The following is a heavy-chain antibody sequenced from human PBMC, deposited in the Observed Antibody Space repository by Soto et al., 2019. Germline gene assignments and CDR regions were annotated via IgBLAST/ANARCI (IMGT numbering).Heavy chain of an antibody. Sequence: GGSLRLSCVASGFTFSSYALNWVRQAPGRGLEWVSAISGSGGTTYYADSVKGRFTISRDNSKNTLFLQMNSLRPEDAAVYYCARDPKTSGGQHWAFNYFDSWGQGTLVTVSS. CDR2: ISGSGGTT. V-gene: IGHV3-23*01. CDR3: ARDPKTSGGQHWAFNYFDS. J-gene: IGHJ4*02. D-gene: IGHD7-27*01. CDR1: GFTFSSYA.